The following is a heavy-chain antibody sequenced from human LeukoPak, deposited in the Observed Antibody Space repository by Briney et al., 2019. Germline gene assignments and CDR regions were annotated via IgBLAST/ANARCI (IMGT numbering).Heavy chain of an antibody. D-gene: IGHD3-16*01. V-gene: IGHV4-39*07. CDR1: GGSISSSSYY. CDR2: IYYSGST. CDR3: ARGGWGGRDY. Sequence: SETLSLTCTVSGGSISSSSYYWGWIRQPPGKGLEWIGSIYYSGSTYYNPSLKSRVTISVDTSKNQFSLKLSSVTAADTAVYYCARGGWGGRDYWGQGTLVTVSA. J-gene: IGHJ4*02.